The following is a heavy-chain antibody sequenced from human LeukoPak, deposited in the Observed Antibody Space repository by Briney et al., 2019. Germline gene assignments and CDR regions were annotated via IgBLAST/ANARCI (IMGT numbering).Heavy chain of an antibody. V-gene: IGHV5-51*01. CDR2: IYPGDSDT. J-gene: IGHJ6*03. Sequence: GESLKISCQGSGYTFTTSWIGWVRQMPGKGLEWMGIIYPGDSDTRYSPSFQGQVTISADKSIGTAYLQRSSLKASDTAMYYCARRPSSYYYYMDVWGKGTTVTVSS. CDR3: ARRPSSYYYYMDV. CDR1: GYTFTTSW.